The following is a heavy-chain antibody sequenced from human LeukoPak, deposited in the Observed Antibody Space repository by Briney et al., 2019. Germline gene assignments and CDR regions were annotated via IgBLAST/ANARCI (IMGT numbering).Heavy chain of an antibody. CDR3: AKRDWPYYFDY. Sequence: GGSLRLSCAASGHWFSNYGKNWVRHAPGKGLEGVSVISGNCDDAFYADSVKDRFRISRDNSKNTVYLQMNSLRADDTAVYYCAKRDWPYYFDYWGQGTLVAVSS. D-gene: IGHD3/OR15-3a*01. CDR1: GHWFSNYG. CDR2: ISGNCDDA. J-gene: IGHJ4*02. V-gene: IGHV3-23*01.